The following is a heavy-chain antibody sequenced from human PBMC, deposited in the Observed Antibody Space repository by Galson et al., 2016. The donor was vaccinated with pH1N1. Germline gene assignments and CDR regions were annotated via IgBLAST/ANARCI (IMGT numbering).Heavy chain of an antibody. CDR3: ARGDFGGKLGD. Sequence: ETLSLTCTVYGGSFSDYYWSWLRQPPGKGLEWIGAVNPSGSTIYNPSLNSRVIISADTSRNQFSLKRTSVTAADTAVYFCARGDFGGKLGDWGQGTQDTVSS. V-gene: IGHV4-34*01. CDR2: VNPSGST. CDR1: GGSFSDYY. D-gene: IGHD3-10*01. J-gene: IGHJ4*02.